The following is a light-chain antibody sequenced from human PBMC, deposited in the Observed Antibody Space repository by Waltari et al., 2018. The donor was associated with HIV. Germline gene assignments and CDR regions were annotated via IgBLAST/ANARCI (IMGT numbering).Light chain of an antibody. CDR1: SSDVGRYNY. CDR3: CSYAGSYTPV. V-gene: IGLV2-11*01. CDR2: DVS. J-gene: IGLJ2*01. Sequence: QSALTQPRSVSGSPGQSVTISCTGTSSDVGRYNYVSWYQQHPGKAPKLMIYDVSKRPSGFPDRFSGSKSGNTASLTISGLQADDEADYYCCSYAGSYTPVFGGGTKLTVL.